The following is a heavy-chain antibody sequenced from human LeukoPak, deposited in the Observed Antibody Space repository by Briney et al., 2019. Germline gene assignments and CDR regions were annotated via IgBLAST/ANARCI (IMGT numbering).Heavy chain of an antibody. CDR1: GFTLSNYA. J-gene: IGHJ4*02. D-gene: IGHD3-16*01. V-gene: IGHV3-30-3*01. CDR2: LSYDGSSA. Sequence: GGSLRLSCAASGFTLSNYAMQWVRQAPGKGLECVALLSYDGSSAYYADSVKGRITISRDDSKNTLYLRMNSLRPEDTAVYYCARDWGADNWGQGTLVTVSS. CDR3: ARDWGADN.